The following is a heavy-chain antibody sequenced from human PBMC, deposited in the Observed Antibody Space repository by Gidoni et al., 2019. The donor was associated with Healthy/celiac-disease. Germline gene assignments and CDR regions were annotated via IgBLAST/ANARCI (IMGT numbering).Heavy chain of an antibody. CDR3: ASSPKYGDCSGGSCYSPSLFDP. V-gene: IGHV4-31*03. Sequence: QVQLQESGPGLVKPSQTLSLTCTVSGGSISSGGSYWSWIRQHPGKGLEWIGYIYYSGSTYYNPSLKSRVTISVDTSKNQFSLKLSSVTAADTAVYYCASSPKYGDCSGGSCYSPSLFDPWGQGTLVTVSS. J-gene: IGHJ5*02. CDR2: IYYSGST. CDR1: GGSISSGGSY. D-gene: IGHD2-15*01.